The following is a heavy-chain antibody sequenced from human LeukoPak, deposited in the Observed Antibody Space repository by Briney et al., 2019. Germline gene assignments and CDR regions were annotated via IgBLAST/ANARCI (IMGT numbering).Heavy chain of an antibody. D-gene: IGHD4-17*01. CDR1: GFTFIDHY. CDR2: TTNKANSYTT. CDR3: ARDHYGVQYYY. J-gene: IGHJ4*02. V-gene: IGHV3-72*01. Sequence: GGSLRLSCEASGFTFIDHYMDWVRQAPGKGLEWVGRTTNKANSYTTEYAASVKGRFTISRDDSKNSLYLQMDSLKTEDTAVYYCARDHYGVQYYYWGQGTLVTVSS.